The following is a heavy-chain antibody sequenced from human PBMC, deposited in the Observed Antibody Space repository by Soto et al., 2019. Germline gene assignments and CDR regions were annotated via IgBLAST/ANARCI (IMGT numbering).Heavy chain of an antibody. D-gene: IGHD6-13*01. CDR3: ARQAAAGNYYYYYMDV. CDR2: IYYSGST. V-gene: IGHV4-39*01. Sequence: SETLSLTCTVSGGSISSSSYYWGWIRQPPGKGLEWIGSIYYSGSTYYNPSLKSRVTISVDTSKNQFSLKLSSVTAADTAVYYCARQAAAGNYYYYYMDVWGKGTTVTVSS. J-gene: IGHJ6*03. CDR1: GGSISSSSYY.